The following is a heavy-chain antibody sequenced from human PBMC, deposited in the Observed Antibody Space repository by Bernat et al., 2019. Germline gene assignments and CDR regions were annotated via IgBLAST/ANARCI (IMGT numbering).Heavy chain of an antibody. Sequence: QVQLVESGGGVVQPGRSLRLACAASGSTFSSYAMHWVRQAPGKGLEWVAVISTDGSIEYYADPVKGRFTISRDNAKNTLFLQMNGLRVEDTAVYYCARAYYFDGRVRGGFDPWGQGTLVTVSS. D-gene: IGHD3-22*01. V-gene: IGHV3-30*04. CDR1: GSTFSSYA. CDR2: ISTDGSIE. CDR3: ARAYYFDGRVRGGFDP. J-gene: IGHJ5*02.